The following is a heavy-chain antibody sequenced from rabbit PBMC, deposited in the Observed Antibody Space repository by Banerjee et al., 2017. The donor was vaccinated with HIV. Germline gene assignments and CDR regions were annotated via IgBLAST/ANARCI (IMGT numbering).Heavy chain of an antibody. CDR3: AREDADYNYYSPSYFNF. J-gene: IGHJ4*01. Sequence: QQQLEESGGDLVKPGGTLTLTCKASGIDFSSTYYMCWVRQAPGKGLEWIACIYAGSSGSTWYASWAKGRFTISKTSSTTVTLQMTSLTAADTATYFCAREDADYNYYSPSYFNFWGPGTLVTVS. CDR2: IYAGSSGST. V-gene: IGHV1S45*01. CDR1: GIDFSSTYY. D-gene: IGHD8-1*01.